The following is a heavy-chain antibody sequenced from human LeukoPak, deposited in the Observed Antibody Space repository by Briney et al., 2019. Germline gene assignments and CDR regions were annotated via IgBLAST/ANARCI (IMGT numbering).Heavy chain of an antibody. J-gene: IGHJ3*02. V-gene: IGHV4-61*02. D-gene: IGHD3-9*01. CDR3: ARALDNLLTGYAFDI. CDR1: GGSISSDAYY. Sequence: PSETLSLTCTVSGGSISSDAYYWSWIGQTAGKGLEWIGRVYASGNSNSNPSLKSRVTISMDTSKNQFSLRLTSVTAADTAVYYCARALDNLLTGYAFDIWGQGAMVTVSS. CDR2: VYASGNS.